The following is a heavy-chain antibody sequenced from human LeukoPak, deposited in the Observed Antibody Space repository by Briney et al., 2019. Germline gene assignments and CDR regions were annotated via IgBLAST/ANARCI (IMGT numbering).Heavy chain of an antibody. J-gene: IGHJ4*02. CDR3: ARDGVDTADY. CDR1: GFTFRDAY. D-gene: IGHD5-18*01. V-gene: IGHV3-7*01. CDR2: IKQDGSEK. Sequence: GGSLRLSCAASGFTFRDAYMSWVRQAPGKGLEWVANIKQDGSEKYYVDSVKGRFTISRDNAKNSLYLQMNSLRAEDTAVYYCARDGVDTADYWGQGTLVTVSS.